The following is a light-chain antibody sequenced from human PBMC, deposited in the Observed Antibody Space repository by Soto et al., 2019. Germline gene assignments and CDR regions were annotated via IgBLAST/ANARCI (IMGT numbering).Light chain of an antibody. CDR1: SSNIGAGYD. Sequence: QSVLTQPPSVSGAPGQRVTISCTGSSSNIGAGYDVHWYQQHPGKAPKLVIYEVNKRPSGVPDRFSGSKSGNTASLTVSGLQAEDEADYYCSSYAGSSNVFGTGTKVTVL. CDR2: EVN. CDR3: SSYAGSSNV. J-gene: IGLJ1*01. V-gene: IGLV1-40*01.